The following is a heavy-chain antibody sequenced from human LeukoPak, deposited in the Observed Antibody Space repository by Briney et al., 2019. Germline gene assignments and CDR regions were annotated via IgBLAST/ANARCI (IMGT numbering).Heavy chain of an antibody. Sequence: SETLSLTCAVYGGSFSGYYWSWIRQPPGKGLEWIGEINHSGSTNYNPSLKSRVTISVDTSKNQFSLKLSSVTAADTAVYYCAWRDYYDSSGYLFWGQGTLVTVSS. CDR2: INHSGST. J-gene: IGHJ4*02. V-gene: IGHV4-34*01. CDR3: AWRDYYDSSGYLF. D-gene: IGHD3-22*01. CDR1: GGSFSGYY.